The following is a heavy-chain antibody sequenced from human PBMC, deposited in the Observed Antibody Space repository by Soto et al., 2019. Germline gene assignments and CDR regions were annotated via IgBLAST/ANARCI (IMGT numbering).Heavy chain of an antibody. CDR3: ARASPSITMIVVVLRAGMRDCDY. CDR1: GYTFTGYY. J-gene: IGHJ4*02. CDR2: INPNSGGT. D-gene: IGHD3-22*01. V-gene: IGHV1-2*02. Sequence: ASVKVSCKASGYTFTGYYMHWVRQAPGQGLEWMGWINPNSGGTKYAQKFQGRVTMTRDPSISTAYMELSRLRSDDTAVYYCARASPSITMIVVVLRAGMRDCDYWGQGTLVTVSS.